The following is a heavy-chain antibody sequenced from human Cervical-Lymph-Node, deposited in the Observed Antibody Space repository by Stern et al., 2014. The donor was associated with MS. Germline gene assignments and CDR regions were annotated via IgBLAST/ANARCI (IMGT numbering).Heavy chain of an antibody. CDR1: GFNFERYA. D-gene: IGHD4-17*01. J-gene: IGHJ4*02. CDR3: AKDFDDYGDYVDH. V-gene: IGHV3-9*01. Sequence: VQLVQSGGGLVQPGRSLRLPCAASGFNFERYAMHWVRRAPGKGLEWVALINWNSRSLDYADSVKGRFTISRDNAKNSLYLQMNNLRPDDTAFYYCAKDFDDYGDYVDHWGQGTLVTVSS. CDR2: INWNSRSL.